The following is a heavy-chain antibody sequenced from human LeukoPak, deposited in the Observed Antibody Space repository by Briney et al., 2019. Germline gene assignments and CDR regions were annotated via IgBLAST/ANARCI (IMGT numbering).Heavy chain of an antibody. Sequence: GGSLRLSCAASGFTFSSYSMSWVRQAPGKGLEWVSSISSSSSYIYYADSVKGRFTISRDNAKNSPYLQMNSLRAEDTAVYYCARDMVVVVPAAIHYYGMDVWGQGTTVTVSS. CDR2: ISSSSSYI. D-gene: IGHD2-2*01. CDR1: GFTFSSYS. V-gene: IGHV3-21*01. CDR3: ARDMVVVVPAAIHYYGMDV. J-gene: IGHJ6*02.